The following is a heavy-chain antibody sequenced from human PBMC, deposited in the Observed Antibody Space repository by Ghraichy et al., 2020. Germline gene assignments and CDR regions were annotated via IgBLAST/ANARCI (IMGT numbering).Heavy chain of an antibody. CDR3: ARASSYDNSDYYSPFDY. J-gene: IGHJ4*02. Sequence: SETLSLTCTVSGGSISSYYWTWIRQPPGKGLEWIGYISYSGSTNYNPSLKSRVTMSVDTSKSQFSLKLSSVTAADTAVYYCARASSYDNSDYYSPFDYWGLGTLVTVSS. CDR1: GGSISSYY. V-gene: IGHV4-59*01. D-gene: IGHD3-22*01. CDR2: ISYSGST.